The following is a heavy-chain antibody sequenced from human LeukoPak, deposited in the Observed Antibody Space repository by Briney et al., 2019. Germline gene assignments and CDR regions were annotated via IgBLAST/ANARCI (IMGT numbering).Heavy chain of an antibody. D-gene: IGHD6-6*01. CDR3: ARETYSSSSYFDY. J-gene: IGHJ4*02. Sequence: TSETLSLTCTVSGGSISSYYRSWIRQPPEKGLEWIGYIYYSGSTNYNPSLKSRVTISVDTSKNQFSLKLSSVTAADTAVYYCARETYSSSSYFDYWGQGTLVTVSS. V-gene: IGHV4-4*08. CDR1: GGSISSYY. CDR2: IYYSGST.